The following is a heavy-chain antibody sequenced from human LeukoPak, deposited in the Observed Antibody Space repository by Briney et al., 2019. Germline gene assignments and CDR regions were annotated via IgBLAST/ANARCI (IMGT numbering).Heavy chain of an antibody. D-gene: IGHD3-9*01. V-gene: IGHV4-34*01. CDR1: DGSFSGYY. J-gene: IGHJ3*02. Sequence: PSETLSLTCGVYDGSFSGYYWSWIRQPPGKGLEWIGEINHSGSTKYNPSLKSRVTISVDTSKNQFSLKLSSVTAADTAVYYCARVSLGTGLRYFDWLSKGAFDIWGQGTMVTVSS. CDR3: ARVSLGTGLRYFDWLSKGAFDI. CDR2: INHSGST.